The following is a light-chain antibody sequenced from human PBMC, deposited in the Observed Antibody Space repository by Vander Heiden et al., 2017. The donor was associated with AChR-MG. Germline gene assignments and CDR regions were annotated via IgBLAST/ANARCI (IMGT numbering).Light chain of an antibody. J-gene: IGLJ2*01. Sequence: QSVLTQPPSVSGAPGPRVTISCTGSRSNIGATYDVHWYQQVPGTAPKRLIYGNSNRPSGVPDRFSGSKSGTSASLAITGLQAEDEADYYCQSYDSSLSVVVFGGGTKLTVL. CDR3: QSYDSSLSVVV. CDR1: RSNIGATYD. CDR2: GNS. V-gene: IGLV1-40*01.